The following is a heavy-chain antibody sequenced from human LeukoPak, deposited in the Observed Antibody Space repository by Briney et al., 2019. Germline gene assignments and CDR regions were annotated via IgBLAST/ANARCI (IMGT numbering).Heavy chain of an antibody. CDR1: GGSISSYY. D-gene: IGHD3-3*01. CDR2: IYYSGST. J-gene: IGHJ4*02. Sequence: PSETLSLTCTVSGGSISSYYWSWIRQPPGKGLECIGYIYYSGSTNYNPSLKSRVTISVDTSKNQFSLKLSSVTAADTAVYYCARASIYDFWSGDYVLGYCDCWGQGTLVTVSS. V-gene: IGHV4-59*01. CDR3: ARASIYDFWSGDYVLGYCDC.